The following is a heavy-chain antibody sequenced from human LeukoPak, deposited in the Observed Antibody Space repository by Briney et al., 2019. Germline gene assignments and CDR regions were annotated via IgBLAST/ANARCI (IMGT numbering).Heavy chain of an antibody. CDR3: AKDVYSSGWYYFDY. D-gene: IGHD6-19*01. CDR1: GFTFSSFA. J-gene: IGHJ4*02. V-gene: IGHV3-23*01. Sequence: GGSLRLSCAASGFTFSSFAMSWVRQAPGKGLEWVSAISGSGGSTYYADSVKGRFTFSRDNSKNTLYLQMNGLRAEDTAVYYCAKDVYSSGWYYFDYWGQGTLVTVSS. CDR2: ISGSGGST.